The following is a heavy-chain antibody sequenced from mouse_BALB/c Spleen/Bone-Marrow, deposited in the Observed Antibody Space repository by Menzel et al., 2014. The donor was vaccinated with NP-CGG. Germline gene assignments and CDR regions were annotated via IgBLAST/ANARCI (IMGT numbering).Heavy chain of an antibody. CDR3: ARKALYNAMDY. CDR1: GYSITSDYA. V-gene: IGHV3-2*02. J-gene: IGHJ4*01. CDR2: ISYSGST. Sequence: EVKLMESGPGLVKPSQSLSLTCTVTGYSITSDYAWNWIRQFPGNKLEWMGYISYSGSTSYNPSLKSRISITRDTSKNQFFLQLNSVTTEDTATYYCARKALYNAMDYWGQGTSVTVSS.